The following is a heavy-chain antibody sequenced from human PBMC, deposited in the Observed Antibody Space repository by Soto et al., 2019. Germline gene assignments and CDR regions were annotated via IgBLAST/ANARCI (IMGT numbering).Heavy chain of an antibody. D-gene: IGHD3-16*01. CDR3: ARDYAFGGVIPIPKY. CDR1: GFTFSSYA. V-gene: IGHV3-30-3*01. J-gene: IGHJ4*02. CDR2: ISYDGSNK. Sequence: GGSLRLSCAASGFTFSSYAMHWVRQAPGKGLEWVAVISYDGSNKYYADSVKGRFTISRDNSKNTLYLQMNSLRAEDTAVYYCARDYAFGGVIPIPKYWGQGTLVTVSS.